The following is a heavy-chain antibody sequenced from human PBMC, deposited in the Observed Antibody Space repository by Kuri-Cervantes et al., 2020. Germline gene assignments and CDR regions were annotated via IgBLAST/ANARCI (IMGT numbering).Heavy chain of an antibody. CDR3: ARQEGPYYYDSSGYLRAFDI. CDR1: GYSFTSYW. V-gene: IGHV5-51*01. Sequence: GESLKISCKGSGYSFTSYWIGWVRQMPGKGLEWMGIIYPGDSDTRYSPSFQGQVTISADKSISTAYLQWSSLKASDTDMYYCARQEGPYYYDSSGYLRAFDIWGQGTMVTVSS. CDR2: IYPGDSDT. J-gene: IGHJ3*02. D-gene: IGHD3-22*01.